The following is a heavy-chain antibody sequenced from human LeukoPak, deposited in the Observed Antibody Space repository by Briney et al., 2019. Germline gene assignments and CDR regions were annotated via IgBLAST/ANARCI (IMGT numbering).Heavy chain of an antibody. D-gene: IGHD3-10*01. V-gene: IGHV3-30*18. CDR3: AKIWFGEPEY. Sequence: PGRSLILSCAASGLTFSSDGMQWVGQAPGKGLEWVAVISYDGSNKYYADSVKGRFTISRDNSKNTLYLQMNSLRAEDTAVYYCAKIWFGEPEYWGQGTLVTVSS. CDR1: GLTFSSDG. CDR2: ISYDGSNK. J-gene: IGHJ4*02.